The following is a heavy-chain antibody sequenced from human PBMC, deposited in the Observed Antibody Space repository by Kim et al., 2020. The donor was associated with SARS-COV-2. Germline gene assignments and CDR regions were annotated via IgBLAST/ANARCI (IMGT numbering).Heavy chain of an antibody. CDR1: GYSFTSYW. Sequence: GESLKISCKGSGYSFTSYWIDWVRQMPGKGLEWMGIIYPGDSDTRYSPSFQGQVTISADKSISTAYLQWSSLKASDTAMYYCARHGSYYYDSSGYPEDYWGQGTLVTVSS. V-gene: IGHV5-51*01. J-gene: IGHJ4*02. D-gene: IGHD3-22*01. CDR2: IYPGDSDT. CDR3: ARHGSYYYDSSGYPEDY.